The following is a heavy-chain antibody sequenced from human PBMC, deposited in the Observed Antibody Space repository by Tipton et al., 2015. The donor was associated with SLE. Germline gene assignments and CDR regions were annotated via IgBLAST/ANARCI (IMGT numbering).Heavy chain of an antibody. Sequence: SLRLSCAASGFTFSSFWIHWVRQTPGKGLVWVSTINNAGTFYSDSVKGRFTISRDDSKSTLYLQLNNLKAEDTAVYFCARGTWFDPWGQGTLVTVSS. V-gene: IGHV3-74*01. CDR1: GFTFSSFW. CDR2: INNAGT. CDR3: ARGTWFDP. D-gene: IGHD1-1*01. J-gene: IGHJ5*02.